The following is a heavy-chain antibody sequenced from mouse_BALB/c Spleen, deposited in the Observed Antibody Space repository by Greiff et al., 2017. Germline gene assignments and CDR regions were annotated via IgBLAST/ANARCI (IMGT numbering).Heavy chain of an antibody. CDR3: ARWLLRSHFDY. J-gene: IGHJ2*01. Sequence: QVQLQQSGAELVRPGTSVKISCKASGYTFTNYWLGWVKQRPGHGLEWIGDIYPGGGYTNYNEKFKGKATLTADTSSSTAYMQLSSLTSEDSAVYYCARWLLRSHFDYWGQGTTLTVSS. V-gene: IGHV1-63*02. D-gene: IGHD2-3*01. CDR1: GYTFTNYW. CDR2: IYPGGGYT.